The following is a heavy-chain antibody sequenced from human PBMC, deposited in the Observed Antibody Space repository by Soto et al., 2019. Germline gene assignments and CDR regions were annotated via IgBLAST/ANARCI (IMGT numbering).Heavy chain of an antibody. V-gene: IGHV4-39*01. J-gene: IGHJ4*02. CDR2: VEYSGGT. D-gene: IGHD2-15*01. CDR3: ARVLVGATSHSDPDY. Sequence: SETLSLTCTVAGGSINNNNYFWAWVRQPPGKGLEWIGSVEYSGGTYYNPSLKSRVSISVDTSKNQFSLRLRSVTAADTAVYYCARVLVGATSHSDPDYWGQGTLVTVSS. CDR1: GGSINNNNYF.